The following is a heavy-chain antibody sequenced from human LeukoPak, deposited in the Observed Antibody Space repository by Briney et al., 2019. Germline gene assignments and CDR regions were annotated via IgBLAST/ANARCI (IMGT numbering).Heavy chain of an antibody. Sequence: SETLSLTCTVSGGSISSYYWSWIRQPPGKGLEWIGYIYYSGSTNYNPSLESRITISMDTSKNQFSLRLSSVTAADTAVYYCARLYHDSSAYFLDYWGQGTLVTLSS. J-gene: IGHJ4*02. D-gene: IGHD3-22*01. V-gene: IGHV4-59*08. CDR1: GGSISSYY. CDR2: IYYSGST. CDR3: ARLYHDSSAYFLDY.